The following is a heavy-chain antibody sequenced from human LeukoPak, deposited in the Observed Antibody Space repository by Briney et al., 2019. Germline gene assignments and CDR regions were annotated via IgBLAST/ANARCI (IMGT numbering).Heavy chain of an antibody. CDR2: ISAYNGNT. Sequence: GASVKVSCKASGYTFTSYGIGWVRQAPGQGLEWMGWISAYNGNTNYAQKLQGRVTMTTDTSTSTAYMELRSLRSDDTAVYYCARAYYYDSSGYYYGESFDYWGQGTLVTVSS. V-gene: IGHV1-18*01. D-gene: IGHD3-22*01. CDR1: GYTFTSYG. CDR3: ARAYYYDSSGYYYGESFDY. J-gene: IGHJ4*02.